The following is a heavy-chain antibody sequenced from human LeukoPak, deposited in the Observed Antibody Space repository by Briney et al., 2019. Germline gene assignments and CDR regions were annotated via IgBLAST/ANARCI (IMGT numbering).Heavy chain of an antibody. J-gene: IGHJ5*02. D-gene: IGHD4-17*01. CDR3: TTDPARMRWAVTRNWFDP. V-gene: IGHV3-15*01. Sequence: GGSLRLSCAASGFTFSNAWMSWVRQPPGNGLEWVGRIKSKTDGGTTGYAAPVKGRFTISRDDSKNTLYLQMNSLKTEDTAVYYCTTDPARMRWAVTRNWFDPWGQGTPVTVSS. CDR2: IKSKTDGGTT. CDR1: GFTFSNAW.